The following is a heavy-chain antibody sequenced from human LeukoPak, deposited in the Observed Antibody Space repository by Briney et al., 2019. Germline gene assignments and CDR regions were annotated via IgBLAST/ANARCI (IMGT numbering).Heavy chain of an antibody. CDR1: GFTFISYA. D-gene: IGHD3-10*01. V-gene: IGHV3-23*01. J-gene: IGHJ4*03. Sequence: GGSLRLSCAASGFTFISYAMSWVRQAPGKGREWVSAISGSGARTYYADSVKGRFTVSRDNSKTTLYLQMNSLRAEDRAVYYCAKEQTSSGFFDYWGQGTLVTVSS. CDR3: AKEQTSSGFFDY. CDR2: ISGSGART.